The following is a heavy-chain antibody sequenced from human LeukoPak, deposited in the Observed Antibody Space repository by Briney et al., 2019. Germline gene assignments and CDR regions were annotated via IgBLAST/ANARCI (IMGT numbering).Heavy chain of an antibody. V-gene: IGHV4-34*01. D-gene: IGHD3-10*01. CDR2: INHSGST. J-gene: IGHJ4*02. CDR1: GGSFSGYY. CDR3: ARGLLTMVRGAYYFDY. Sequence: PSETLSLTCAVYGGSFSGYYWSWIRQPPGKGLEWIGEINHSGSTNYNPSLKSRVTISVDMSKNQFSLKLSSVTAADTAVYYCARGLLTMVRGAYYFDYWGQGTLVTVSS.